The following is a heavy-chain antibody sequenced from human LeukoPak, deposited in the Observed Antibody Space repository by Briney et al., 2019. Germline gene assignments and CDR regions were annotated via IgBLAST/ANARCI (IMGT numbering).Heavy chain of an antibody. D-gene: IGHD3-3*01. Sequence: PSETLSLTCAASGGSISSSNSYWGWIRQAPGEGLEWIGSVYYTGSTSYNPSLRRRVTISVDTSTAQFSLKLNSVTAADTAVYYCARSITIFGVARSWGQGTLVTVSS. J-gene: IGHJ5*02. CDR1: GGSISSSNSY. V-gene: IGHV4-39*01. CDR2: VYYTGST. CDR3: ARSITIFGVARS.